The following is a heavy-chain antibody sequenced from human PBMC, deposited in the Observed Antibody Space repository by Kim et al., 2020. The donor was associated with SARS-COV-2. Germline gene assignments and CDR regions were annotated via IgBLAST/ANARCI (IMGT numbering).Heavy chain of an antibody. CDR1: GFTFDDYA. CDR3: AKVRHMTTFPQLSGYYYGMDV. D-gene: IGHD2-21*02. CDR2: ISGDGGST. Sequence: GGSLRLSCAASGFTFDDYAMHWVRQAPGKGLEWVSLISGDGGSTYYADSVKGRFTISRDNSKNSLYLQMNSLRTEDTALYYCAKVRHMTTFPQLSGYYYGMDVWGQGTTVTVSS. V-gene: IGHV3-43*02. J-gene: IGHJ6*02.